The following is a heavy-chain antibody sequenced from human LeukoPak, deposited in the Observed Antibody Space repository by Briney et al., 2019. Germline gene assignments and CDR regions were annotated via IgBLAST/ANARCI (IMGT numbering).Heavy chain of an antibody. V-gene: IGHV4-39*01. J-gene: IGHJ4*02. CDR1: GGSISSSSYY. CDR3: ARSQAYGIFDY. CDR2: IYYSGST. Sequence: SETLSLTCTASGGSISSSSYYWGWIRQPPGKGLEWIGSIYYSGSTYYNPSLKSRVSISVDTSKNQFSLKLSSVTAADTAVYYCARSQAYGIFDYWGQGTLVTVSS. D-gene: IGHD4-17*01.